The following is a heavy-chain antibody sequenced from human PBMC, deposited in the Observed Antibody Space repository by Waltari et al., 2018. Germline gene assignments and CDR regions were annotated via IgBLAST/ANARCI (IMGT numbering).Heavy chain of an antibody. CDR3: ARDQAPLIYSSSCWFDP. CDR1: GYTFTGYY. Sequence: QVQLVQSGAEVKKPGASVKVSCKASGYTFTGYYMPWVRQAPGQGLEWMGWINPNSGGTNYAQKFQGRVTMTRDTSISTAYMELSRLRSDDTAVYYCARDQAPLIYSSSCWFDPWGQGTLVTVSS. J-gene: IGHJ5*02. D-gene: IGHD6-13*01. V-gene: IGHV1-2*02. CDR2: INPNSGGT.